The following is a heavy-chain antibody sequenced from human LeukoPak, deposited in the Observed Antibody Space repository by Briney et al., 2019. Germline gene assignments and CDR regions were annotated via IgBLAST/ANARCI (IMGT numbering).Heavy chain of an antibody. D-gene: IGHD1-26*01. J-gene: IGHJ4*02. CDR3: AGEWDSGWGGTYFDN. V-gene: IGHV3-7*01. CDR2: IKQDGSEK. CDR1: GFTFSRYW. Sequence: PGGSLRLSCAASGFTFSRYWMTWVRQAPGKGLEWVANIKQDGSEKFYADSLKGRLIISRDNAKRSLYLQVNSLTVEDTAVYYCAGEWDSGWGGTYFDNWGQGTLVTVSS.